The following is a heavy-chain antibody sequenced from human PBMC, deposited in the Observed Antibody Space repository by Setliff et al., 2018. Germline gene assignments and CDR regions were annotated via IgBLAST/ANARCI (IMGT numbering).Heavy chain of an antibody. J-gene: IGHJ3*02. CDR1: GFTFSSYW. CDR2: IKQDGSEK. V-gene: IGHV3-7*01. Sequence: GGSLRLSCAASGFTFSSYWMSWVRQAPGKGLEWVANIKQDGSEKYYVDSVKGRLTISRDNAKNSLYLQMNSLGAEDTAVYYCARDRDPDYYDSSGNDAFDIWGQGTMVTVSS. D-gene: IGHD3-22*01. CDR3: ARDRDPDYYDSSGNDAFDI.